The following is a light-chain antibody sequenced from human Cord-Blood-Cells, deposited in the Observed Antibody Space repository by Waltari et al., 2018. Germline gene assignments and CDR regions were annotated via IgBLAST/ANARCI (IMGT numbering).Light chain of an antibody. CDR2: KAA. Sequence: DIQMTQSPSTLSASVGDRVTITCRASQSISSWLAGYQQKPVKAPKLLIYKAASLESGVPSRFSGSGSGTECTLTISSLQPDDFATYYCQQYNSYSTFGQGTKVEIK. V-gene: IGKV1-5*03. J-gene: IGKJ1*01. CDR1: QSISSW. CDR3: QQYNSYST.